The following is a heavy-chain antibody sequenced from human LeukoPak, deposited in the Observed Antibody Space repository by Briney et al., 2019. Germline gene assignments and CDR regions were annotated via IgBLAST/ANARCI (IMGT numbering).Heavy chain of an antibody. CDR3: ARLNYPNYYYYYMDV. CDR1: GGTFSSYA. D-gene: IGHD1-7*01. J-gene: IGHJ6*03. Sequence: ASVKVSCKASGGTFSSYAISWVRQAPGQGLEWMGGIIPIFGTANYAQKFQGRVTITTDESTSTAYMELSSLRSEDTAVYYCARLNYPNYYYYYMDVWGKGTTVTVPS. CDR2: IIPIFGTA. V-gene: IGHV1-69*05.